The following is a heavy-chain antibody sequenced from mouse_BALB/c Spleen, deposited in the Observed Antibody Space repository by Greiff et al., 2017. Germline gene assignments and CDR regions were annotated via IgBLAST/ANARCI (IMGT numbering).Heavy chain of an antibody. Sequence: QVQLQQSAAELARPGASVKMSCKASGYTFTSYTMHWVKQRPGQGLEWIGYINPSSGYTEYNQKFKDKTTLTADKSSSTAYMQLSSLTSEDSAVYYCARRIYYDYGDYYAMDYWGQGTSVTVSS. CDR1: GYTFTSYT. D-gene: IGHD2-4*01. CDR2: INPSSGYT. J-gene: IGHJ4*01. V-gene: IGHV1-4*02. CDR3: ARRIYYDYGDYYAMDY.